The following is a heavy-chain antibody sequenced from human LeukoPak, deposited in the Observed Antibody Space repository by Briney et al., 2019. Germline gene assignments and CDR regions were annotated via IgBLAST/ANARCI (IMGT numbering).Heavy chain of an antibody. V-gene: IGHV3-23*01. D-gene: IGHD3-9*01. Sequence: GGSLRLSCAASEFTFSSSVMYWVRQAPGKGLERVAAINYNGVITDYADSVRGRFTISRDNSKNTLYLQMNSLRGEDTAVYYCAKLGVRLTSTGQDYWGQGTLVTVSS. CDR1: EFTFSSSV. CDR2: INYNGVIT. J-gene: IGHJ4*02. CDR3: AKLGVRLTSTGQDY.